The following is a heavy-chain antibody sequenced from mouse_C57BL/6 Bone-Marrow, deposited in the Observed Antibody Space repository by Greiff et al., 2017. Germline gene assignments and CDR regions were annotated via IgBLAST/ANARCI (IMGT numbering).Heavy chain of an antibody. Sequence: VQLQQSGPELVKPGASVKLSCKASGYTFTSYDINWVKQRPGQGLEWIGWIYPRAGSTKYNEKFKGKATLTVDTSSSTAYMELHSLTSEDSAFYFCAREVDYGNYVWFAYWGQGTLVTVSA. CDR2: IYPRAGST. CDR3: AREVDYGNYVWFAY. V-gene: IGHV1-85*01. J-gene: IGHJ3*01. CDR1: GYTFTSYD. D-gene: IGHD2-1*01.